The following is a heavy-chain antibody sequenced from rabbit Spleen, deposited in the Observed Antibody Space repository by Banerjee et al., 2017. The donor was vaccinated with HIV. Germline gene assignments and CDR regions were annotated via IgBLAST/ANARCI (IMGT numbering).Heavy chain of an antibody. V-gene: IGHV1S40*01. D-gene: IGHD2-1*01. CDR3: ARGSAAMTMVITGYYLNL. CDR2: IDSGSSGFT. CDR1: GFTISSSYY. Sequence: QSLEESGGDLVKPGASLTLTCTASGFTISSSYYMCWVRQAPGKGLECIACIDSGSSGFTYFASWAKGRFTISKTSSTTVTLQMTSLTAADTATYFCARGSAAMTMVITGYYLNLWGPGTLVTV. J-gene: IGHJ4*01.